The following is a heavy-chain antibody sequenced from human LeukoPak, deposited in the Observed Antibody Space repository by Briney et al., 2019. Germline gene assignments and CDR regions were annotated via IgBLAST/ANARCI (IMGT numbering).Heavy chain of an antibody. CDR3: AREGTSSSWYGADY. CDR1: GGSISSYY. D-gene: IGHD6-13*01. CDR2: IYTSGST. J-gene: IGHJ4*02. V-gene: IGHV4-4*07. Sequence: PSETLSLTCTVSGGSISSYYWSWIRQPAGKGLEWIGRIYTSGSTNYNPSLKSRVTMSVDTSKNQFSLKLSSVTAADTAVYYCAREGTSSSWYGADYWGQGTLVTVSS.